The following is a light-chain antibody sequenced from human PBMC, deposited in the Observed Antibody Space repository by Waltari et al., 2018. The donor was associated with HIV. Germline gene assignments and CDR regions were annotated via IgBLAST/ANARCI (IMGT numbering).Light chain of an antibody. Sequence: EIVMTQSPATLSVSPGERATLSCRASQTVIGNLAWYQQKPGQAPRLLVYGASARAAGVPARFTGSGSGTEFTLTISTMQSEDVAVYYCQQYNYLPPYTFGQGTKLEIK. V-gene: IGKV3-15*01. CDR1: QTVIGN. CDR3: QQYNYLPPYT. CDR2: GAS. J-gene: IGKJ2*01.